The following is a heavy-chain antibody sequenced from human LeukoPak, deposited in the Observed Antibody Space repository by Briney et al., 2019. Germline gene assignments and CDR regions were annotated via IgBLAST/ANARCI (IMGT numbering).Heavy chain of an antibody. CDR3: AKLPGISGYYYYYGMDV. J-gene: IGHJ6*04. V-gene: IGHV3-23*01. Sequence: QTGGSLRLSCAASGFTFSSYAMSWVRQAPGKGLEWVSAISGSGGSTYYADSVKGRFTISRDNSKNTLYLQTNSLRAEDTAVYYCAKLPGISGYYYYYGMDVWGKGTTVTVSS. CDR1: GFTFSSYA. CDR2: ISGSGGST. D-gene: IGHD1-14*01.